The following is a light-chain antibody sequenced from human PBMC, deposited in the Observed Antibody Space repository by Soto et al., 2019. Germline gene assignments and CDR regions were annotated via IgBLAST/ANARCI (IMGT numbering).Light chain of an antibody. J-gene: IGKJ4*01. Sequence: EIVMTQSPATLSVSPGERATLSCRASQSVSTNLAWYQQKPGQAPRLLIYGASTRATGIPARFSGSGSGTEFTLTISSLKYEDFAVYYCQQYNNWPLTFGGGTKVDIK. CDR2: GAS. CDR3: QQYNNWPLT. V-gene: IGKV3-15*01. CDR1: QSVSTN.